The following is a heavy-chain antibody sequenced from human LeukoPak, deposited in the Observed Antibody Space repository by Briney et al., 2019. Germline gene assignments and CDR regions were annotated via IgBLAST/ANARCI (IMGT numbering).Heavy chain of an antibody. J-gene: IGHJ4*02. D-gene: IGHD6-25*01. CDR1: GFTFSSYA. V-gene: IGHV3-30*07. Sequence: GGSLRLSCAASGFTFSSYAMHWVRQAPGKGLEWVAAISYDGSNKYYADSVKGRFTISRDNSKNTLYLQMNSLRAEDTAVYYCAKARSGTATALDYWGQGTLVTVSS. CDR2: ISYDGSNK. CDR3: AKARSGTATALDY.